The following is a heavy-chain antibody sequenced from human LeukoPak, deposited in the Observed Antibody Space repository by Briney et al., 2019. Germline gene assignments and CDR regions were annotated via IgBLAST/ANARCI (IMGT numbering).Heavy chain of an antibody. Sequence: SETLSLTCTVSGGSISSGSYYWGWIRQPPGKGLEWIGSIYYSGTTYYNPSLKSRVTISVDTSKNQFSLKLSSVTAADTAVYYCARVTNYDILTGYYSYYFDYWGQGTLVTVSS. V-gene: IGHV4-39*07. CDR1: GGSISSGSYY. D-gene: IGHD3-9*01. J-gene: IGHJ4*02. CDR2: IYYSGTT. CDR3: ARVTNYDILTGYYSYYFDY.